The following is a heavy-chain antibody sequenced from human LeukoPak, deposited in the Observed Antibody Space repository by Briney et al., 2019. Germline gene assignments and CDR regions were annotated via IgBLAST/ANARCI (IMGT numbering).Heavy chain of an antibody. CDR3: AREVYSYALDALDL. J-gene: IGHJ3*01. CDR2: ISMDGSQQ. CDR1: GFTFSSYG. V-gene: IGHV3-30*19. Sequence: GRSLTLSCAASGFTFSSYGMHWVRQPPGTGLEWVAVISMDGSQQYYADSVKGRFTISRDNSKNTLYLQMNSLRSEDTSVYYCAREVYSYALDALDLWGQGTMVTVSS. D-gene: IGHD2-2*01.